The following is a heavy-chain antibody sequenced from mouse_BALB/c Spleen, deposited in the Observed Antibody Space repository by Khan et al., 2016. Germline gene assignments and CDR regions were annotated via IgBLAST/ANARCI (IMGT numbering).Heavy chain of an antibody. D-gene: IGHD2-1*01. Sequence: EVELVESGGGLVQPGGSRKLSCAASGFTFSSFGMHWVRQAPDKGLEWVAYISGGSSTIFYADTVKGRFTTSRDNPKNTLFLQMTSLRSEDTAMYFCARIYYGLYYAMDYWGQGTSVTVSS. J-gene: IGHJ4*01. CDR2: ISGGSSTI. CDR3: ARIYYGLYYAMDY. V-gene: IGHV5-17*02. CDR1: GFTFSSFG.